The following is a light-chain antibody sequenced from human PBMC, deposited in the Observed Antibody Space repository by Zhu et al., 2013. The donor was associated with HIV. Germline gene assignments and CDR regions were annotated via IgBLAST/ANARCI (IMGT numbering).Light chain of an antibody. V-gene: IGKV3-20*01. CDR1: QSVSSIY. CDR2: GAS. Sequence: EIVLTQSPGTLSLSPGERATLSCRASQSVSSIYLAWYQQKPGQAPRLLIHGASSRATGIPDRFSGSGSGTDFTLTINRLEPEDFAVYYCQQYDSSPLTFGGGTKVEI. CDR3: QQYDSSPLT. J-gene: IGKJ4*01.